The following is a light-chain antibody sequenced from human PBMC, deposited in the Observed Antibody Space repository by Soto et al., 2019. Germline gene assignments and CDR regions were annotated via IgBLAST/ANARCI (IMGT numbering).Light chain of an antibody. Sequence: EVVMTQSPATLSVSPGEGVTLSCRASQGIVDTLAWYQQTPGQAPRLLSYGASTRAAGITARFSGSGSGTAFTLTISSLQSEDFAVYYCQQYNNWPPPITFGQGTRLEI. CDR3: QQYNNWPPPIT. CDR1: QGIVDT. CDR2: GAS. J-gene: IGKJ5*01. V-gene: IGKV3-15*01.